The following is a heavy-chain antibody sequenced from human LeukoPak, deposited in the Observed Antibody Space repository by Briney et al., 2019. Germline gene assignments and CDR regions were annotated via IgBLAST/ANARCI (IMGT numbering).Heavy chain of an antibody. D-gene: IGHD6-13*01. V-gene: IGHV1-8*01. Sequence: ASVKVSCKASGYTFTSYDINWVRQATGQGLEWMGWMNPNSGNTSYAQKFQGRVTMTRDTSTSTVYMELSSLRSEDTAVYYCARDLTSSSWYFGCFDIWGQGTMVTVSS. J-gene: IGHJ3*02. CDR2: MNPNSGNT. CDR3: ARDLTSSSWYFGCFDI. CDR1: GYTFTSYD.